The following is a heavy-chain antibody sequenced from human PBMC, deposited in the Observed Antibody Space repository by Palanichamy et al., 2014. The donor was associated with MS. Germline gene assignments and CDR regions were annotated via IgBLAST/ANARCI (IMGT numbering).Heavy chain of an antibody. J-gene: IGHJ4*02. CDR1: GGSINSSTYY. V-gene: IGHV4-39*01. CDR2: IFYSGSP. CDR3: ARQGGGGRSFDN. Sequence: QLQLQESGPGLVKPSETLSLTCNVSGGSINSSTYYWGWIRQPPGKGLEWIGTIFYSGSPSYHPSLKSRVTIYVDTSKNQFSLKLSSVTAADTALYFCARQGGGGRSFDNRGQGTLVTVSS. D-gene: IGHD1-26*01.